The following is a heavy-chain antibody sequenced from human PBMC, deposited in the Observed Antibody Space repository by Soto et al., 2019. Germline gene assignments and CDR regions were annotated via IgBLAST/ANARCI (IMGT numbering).Heavy chain of an antibody. Sequence: GESLKISCKGSGYIFTSYWIGWVRQMPGKGLEWMGIIYPGDSETKYSPSFQGQVTISADKSINTAYLQWISLKASDTAMYYCARRRAGNPDDWFDPWGKGTLVTVSS. D-gene: IGHD6-13*01. V-gene: IGHV5-51*01. CDR3: ARRRAGNPDDWFDP. CDR2: IYPGDSET. J-gene: IGHJ5*02. CDR1: GYIFTSYW.